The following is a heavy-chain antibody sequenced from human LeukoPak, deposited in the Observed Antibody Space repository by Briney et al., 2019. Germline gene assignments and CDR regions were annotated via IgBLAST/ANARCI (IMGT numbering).Heavy chain of an antibody. D-gene: IGHD1-14*01. CDR1: GFTFSGHW. J-gene: IGHJ4*02. V-gene: IGHV3-7*01. CDR2: INQGGSDK. CDR3: TRDRSRAEDD. Sequence: PGGSLRLSCAASGFTFSGHWMSWVRQSPGKGLEWLANINQGGSDKYYVDSVKCRFIISRDNANNLLYLQMNSLRGEDTAVYYCTRDRSRAEDDWGQGTLVTVSS.